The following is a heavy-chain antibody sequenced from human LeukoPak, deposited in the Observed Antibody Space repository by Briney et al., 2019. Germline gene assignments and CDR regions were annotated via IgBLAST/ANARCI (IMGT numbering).Heavy chain of an antibody. CDR3: ARVLGYCSGGSCSTYNWFDP. CDR2: IIPIFGTA. J-gene: IGHJ5*02. V-gene: IGHV1-69*06. D-gene: IGHD2-15*01. CDR1: GGTFSSYA. Sequence: GASVKVSCKASGGTFSSYAISWVRQAPGQGLEWMGGIIPIFGTANYAQKFQGRVTITADKSTSTAYMELSSLRSEDTAVYYCARVLGYCSGGSCSTYNWFDPWGQATLVTVSS.